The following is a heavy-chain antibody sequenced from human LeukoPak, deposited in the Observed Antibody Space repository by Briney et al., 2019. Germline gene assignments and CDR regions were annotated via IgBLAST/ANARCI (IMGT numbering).Heavy chain of an antibody. J-gene: IGHJ4*02. CDR2: ISAYNGNT. V-gene: IGHV1-18*01. D-gene: IGHD3-22*01. Sequence: ASVKVSCKASGYTFINYGISWVRQAPAQGLEWMGWISAYNGNTNYAQILQGRVTMTTDTSTSTAYMELRSLRSDDTAVYYCARVGAPYSSSDYWGQGTLVTVSS. CDR1: GYTFINYG. CDR3: ARVGAPYSSSDY.